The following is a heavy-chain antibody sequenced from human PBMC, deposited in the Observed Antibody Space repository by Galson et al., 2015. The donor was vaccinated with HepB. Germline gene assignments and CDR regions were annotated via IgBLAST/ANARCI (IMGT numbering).Heavy chain of an antibody. D-gene: IGHD2-15*01. J-gene: IGHJ3*02. V-gene: IGHV3-30*03. CDR1: GFTFSSYG. CDR2: ISYDGSNK. Sequence: SLRLSCAASGFTFSSYGMHWVRQAPGKGLEWVAVISYDGSNKYYADSVKGRFTISRDNAKNSLYLQMNSLRAEDTAVYYCARVGWAVIWGQGTMVTVSS. CDR3: ARVGWAVI.